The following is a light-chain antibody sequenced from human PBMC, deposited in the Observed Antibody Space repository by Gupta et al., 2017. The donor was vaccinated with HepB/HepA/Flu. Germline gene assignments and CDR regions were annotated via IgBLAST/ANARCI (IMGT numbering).Light chain of an antibody. J-gene: IGLJ1*01. V-gene: IGLV1-44*01. Sequence: QSVLTQPPSASGTPGQRVTISCSGSSSNVGSHNINWYQQLPGTAPKLLIYSTNPWPSGVPDRFSASKSGTSASLAISGLQSEDEADYFCGTWDKSLNAFVFGTGTEVTVL. CDR1: SSNVGSHN. CDR2: STN. CDR3: GTWDKSLNAFV.